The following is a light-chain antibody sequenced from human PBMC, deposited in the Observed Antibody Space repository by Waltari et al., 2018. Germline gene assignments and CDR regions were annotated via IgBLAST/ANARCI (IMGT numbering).Light chain of an antibody. J-gene: IGKJ3*01. CDR3: QHYGRSVT. V-gene: IGKV3-20*01. Sequence: DIVLPQSPGPLSVSHGERATLSCRASQGVGGNYVAWYQQKPGQAPRLLIYAASTRATGIPDRFSAAGSGTDFTLTISRLEPEDFAVYHCQHYGRSVTFGPGTKVNI. CDR2: AAS. CDR1: QGVGGNY.